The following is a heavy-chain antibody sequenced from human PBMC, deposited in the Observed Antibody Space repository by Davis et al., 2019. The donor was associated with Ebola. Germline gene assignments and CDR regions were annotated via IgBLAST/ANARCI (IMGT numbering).Heavy chain of an antibody. V-gene: IGHV1-18*01. J-gene: IGHJ1*01. D-gene: IGHD3-10*01. CDR1: GYTFTTYG. CDR3: AREAEVDGSIFFLH. Sequence: AASVKVSCKASGYTFTTYGISWVRQAPGQGLEWMGWISAYYGTTNYAQSLQGRVTMTRDTSTSTAHMELRGLRSDDTAVYYCAREAEVDGSIFFLHWGRGTLVTVSS. CDR2: ISAYYGTT.